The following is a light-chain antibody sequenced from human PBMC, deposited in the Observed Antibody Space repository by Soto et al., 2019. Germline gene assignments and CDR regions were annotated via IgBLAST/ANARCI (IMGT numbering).Light chain of an antibody. V-gene: IGLV1-40*01. J-gene: IGLJ3*02. Sequence: QSVLTQPPSVSGAPGQRVTITCSGSDSNIGANLVVYWYRQLPGTAPKVLIYGTSNRPSGVPDRFSGFKSGTSASLVITGLQAEDEGDHYCQSYDASLSGGVFGGGTKLTVL. CDR3: QSYDASLSGGV. CDR2: GTS. CDR1: DSNIGANLV.